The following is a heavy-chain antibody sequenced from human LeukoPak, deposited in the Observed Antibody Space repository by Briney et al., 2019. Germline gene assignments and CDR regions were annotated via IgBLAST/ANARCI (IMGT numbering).Heavy chain of an antibody. CDR1: GGSISSSGYY. Sequence: SETLSLTCTVSGGSISSSGYYWDWIRQPPGKGLEWIASIYYSGSTYYNPSLKSRGTISVDTSKSQLSLKLSSLTAADTAVYYCARHEYSGSYYGLSWFDPWGQGTLVTVSS. J-gene: IGHJ5*02. D-gene: IGHD1-26*01. V-gene: IGHV4-39*01. CDR2: IYYSGST. CDR3: ARHEYSGSYYGLSWFDP.